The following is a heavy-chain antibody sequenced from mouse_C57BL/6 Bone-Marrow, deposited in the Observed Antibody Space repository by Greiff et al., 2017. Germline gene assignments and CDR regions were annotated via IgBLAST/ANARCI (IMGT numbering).Heavy chain of an antibody. Sequence: EVQGVESGEGLVKPGGSLKLSCAASGFTFSSYAMSWVRQTPEKRLEWVAYISSGGDYIYYADTVKGRFTICRDNDRNTLYLQMSSLKSEDTAMYYGTRDGYYSRSCAMDYWGQGTSVTVSS. CDR2: ISSGGDYI. CDR1: GFTFSSYA. J-gene: IGHJ4*01. D-gene: IGHD1-1*01. V-gene: IGHV5-9-1*02. CDR3: TRDGYYSRSCAMDY.